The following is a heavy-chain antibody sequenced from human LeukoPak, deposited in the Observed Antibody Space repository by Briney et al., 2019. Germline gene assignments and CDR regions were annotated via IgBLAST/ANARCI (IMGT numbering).Heavy chain of an antibody. Sequence: GGSLRLSCAASGFTFSSYDMHWVRQATGKGLEWVSAISGSGSNTYYADSVKGRFTISRDNSKNTLYLQMNSLRAEDAAVYYCAKAPVTSCRGAFCYPFDYWGQGTLVTVSS. D-gene: IGHD2-15*01. J-gene: IGHJ4*02. CDR2: ISGSGSNT. CDR3: AKAPVTSCRGAFCYPFDY. CDR1: GFTFSSYD. V-gene: IGHV3-23*01.